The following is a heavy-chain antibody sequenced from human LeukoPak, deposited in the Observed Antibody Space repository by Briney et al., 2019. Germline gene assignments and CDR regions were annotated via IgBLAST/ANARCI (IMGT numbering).Heavy chain of an antibody. D-gene: IGHD6-19*01. J-gene: IGHJ4*02. CDR2: ISWNSGSI. CDR1: GFTFDDYA. V-gene: IGHV3-9*03. CDR3: AKDSMGYSSGWFDY. Sequence: GGSLRLSCAASGFTFDDYAMHWVRQAPGKGLEWVSGISWNSGSIGYADSVKGRFTTSRDNAKNSLYLQMNSLRAEDMALYYCAKDSMGYSSGWFDYWGQGTLVTVSS.